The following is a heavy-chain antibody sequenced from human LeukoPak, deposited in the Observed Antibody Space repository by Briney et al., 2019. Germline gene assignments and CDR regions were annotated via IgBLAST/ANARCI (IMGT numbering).Heavy chain of an antibody. J-gene: IGHJ6*03. Sequence: SQTLSLTCTVSGGSISSGSYYWSWIRQPAGKGLEWIGRIYTSGSTNYNPSLKSRVTISVDTSKNQFSLKLSSVTAADTAVYYCARAGAFRHLDYMDVWGKGTTVTVSS. CDR2: IYTSGST. CDR1: GGSISSGSYY. D-gene: IGHD3-16*01. V-gene: IGHV4-61*02. CDR3: ARAGAFRHLDYMDV.